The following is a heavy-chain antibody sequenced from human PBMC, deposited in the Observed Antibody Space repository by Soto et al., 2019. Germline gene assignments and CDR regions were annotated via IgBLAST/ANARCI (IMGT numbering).Heavy chain of an antibody. Sequence: QVQLVQSGAEVQKPGSSVNVSCKASGDTPSTYAISWVRQAPGQGLEWMGGIIPILGTPNYAQRFQGRITISADTSTRTTYMELNSVTSDDTAVFYCAILGLDVDSWGQGTLDIVSS. J-gene: IGHJ4*02. CDR2: IIPILGTP. D-gene: IGHD3-16*01. CDR1: GDTPSTYA. CDR3: AILGLDVDS. V-gene: IGHV1-69*14.